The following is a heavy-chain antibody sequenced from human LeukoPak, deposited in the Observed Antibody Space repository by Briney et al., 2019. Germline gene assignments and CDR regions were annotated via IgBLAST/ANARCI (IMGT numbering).Heavy chain of an antibody. CDR3: ARDLRYCSSTSCPRGFDY. D-gene: IGHD2-2*01. V-gene: IGHV3-30*04. CDR2: ISYDGSNK. Sequence: GGSLRLSCAASGFTFSSYAMHWVRQAPGKGLEWVAVISYDGSNKYYADSVKGRFTISRDNSKNTLYLQMNSLRAEDTAVYYCARDLRYCSSTSCPRGFDYWGQGTQVTVSS. CDR1: GFTFSSYA. J-gene: IGHJ4*02.